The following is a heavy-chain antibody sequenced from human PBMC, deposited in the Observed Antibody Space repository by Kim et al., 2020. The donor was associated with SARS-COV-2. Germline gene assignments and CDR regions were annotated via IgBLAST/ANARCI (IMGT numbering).Heavy chain of an antibody. CDR3: AKAYNPGGTPGAHFDS. J-gene: IGHJ4*02. CDR1: GFTFSSHG. Sequence: GGSLRLSCSVFGFTFSSHGMSWVRQAPGKGLEWVSAIDASGSYTNHAPSVRGRFTISRDNSENILYLQMNSLRVEDTAMYFCAKAYNPGGTPGAHFDSWGQGILVTVSS. V-gene: IGHV3-23*01. D-gene: IGHD3-10*01. CDR2: IDASGSYT.